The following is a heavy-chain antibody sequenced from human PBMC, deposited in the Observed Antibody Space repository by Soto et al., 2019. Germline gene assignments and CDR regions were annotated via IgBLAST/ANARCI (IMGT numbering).Heavy chain of an antibody. D-gene: IGHD3-3*01. CDR2: IYYSGST. Sequence: SETLSLTCTVSGGSISSSSYYWGWIRQPPGKGLEWIGSIYYSGSTYYNPSLKSRVTISVDTSKNQFSLKLSSVTAADTAVYYCARRADHKPYNYDFWSGYYSGYYYYGMDVWGQGTTVTVSS. V-gene: IGHV4-39*01. J-gene: IGHJ6*02. CDR3: ARRADHKPYNYDFWSGYYSGYYYYGMDV. CDR1: GGSISSSSYY.